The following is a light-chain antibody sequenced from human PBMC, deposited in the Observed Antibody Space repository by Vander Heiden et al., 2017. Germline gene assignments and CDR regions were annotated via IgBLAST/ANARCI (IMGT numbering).Light chain of an antibody. CDR3: AAWGDSLHV. V-gene: IGLV1-44*01. J-gene: IGLJ1*01. CDR1: RSNIGSNT. CDR2: HNH. Sequence: QSVLTQPPSASGTPGQRFTITCSGSRSNIGSNTINWYQHLPGTAHKLHIFHNHQRPSAVPDRFSGSKSGTSASLAIRGLQSEDDADYYCAAWGDSLHVFGTGTRVTVL.